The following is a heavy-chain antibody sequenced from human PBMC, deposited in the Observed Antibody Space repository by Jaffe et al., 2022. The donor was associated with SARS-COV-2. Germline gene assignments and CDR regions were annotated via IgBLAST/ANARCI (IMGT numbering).Heavy chain of an antibody. J-gene: IGHJ6*02. CDR2: IKSKTDGGTT. V-gene: IGHV3-15*01. D-gene: IGHD2-2*01. CDR3: TTAGGGYCSSTSCSRGYYYYYGMDV. Sequence: EVQLVESGGGLVKPGGSLRLSCAASGFTFSNAWMSWVRQAPGKGLEWVGRIKSKTDGGTTDYAAPVKGRFTISRDDSKNTLYLQMNSLKTEDTAVYYCTTAGGGYCSSTSCSRGYYYYYGMDVWGQGTTVTVSS. CDR1: GFTFSNAW.